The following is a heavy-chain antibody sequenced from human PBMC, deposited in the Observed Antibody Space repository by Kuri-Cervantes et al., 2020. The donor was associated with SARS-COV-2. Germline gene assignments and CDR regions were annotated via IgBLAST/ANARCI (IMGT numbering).Heavy chain of an antibody. D-gene: IGHD7-27*01. CDR3: ARDLRLGKSLDY. CDR2: IGPSGTTK. J-gene: IGHJ4*02. CDR1: GFIFSDYY. Sequence: GGSLRLSCTAPGFIFSDYYMTWIRQAPGKGLEWVSNIGPSGTTKYYAYSVKGRFTISRDNAKNSLYLKMSSLRAEDTAVYYCARDLRLGKSLDYWGQGTLVTVSS. V-gene: IGHV3-11*04.